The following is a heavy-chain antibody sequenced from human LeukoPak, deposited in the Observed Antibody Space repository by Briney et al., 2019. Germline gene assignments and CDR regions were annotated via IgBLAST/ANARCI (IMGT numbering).Heavy chain of an antibody. V-gene: IGHV1-69*06. CDR1: GYTFTSYD. J-gene: IGHJ3*02. CDR2: IVPIFGTA. D-gene: IGHD2-21*02. Sequence: SVKVSCKASGYTFTSYDISWVRQAPGQGLEWMGGIVPIFGTANYAQKFQGRVTITADKSTSTAYMELSSLRSEDTAVYYCAGDWNDAFDIWGQGTMVTVSS. CDR3: AGDWNDAFDI.